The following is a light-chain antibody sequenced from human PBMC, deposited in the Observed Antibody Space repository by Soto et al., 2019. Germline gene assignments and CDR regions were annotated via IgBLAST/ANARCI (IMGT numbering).Light chain of an antibody. CDR3: QQYKSYSPLT. CDR1: QSVSSN. CDR2: GAS. J-gene: IGKJ4*01. Sequence: EIVLRRSPGTLSLSPGERATLSCRASQSVSSNLAWYQQKPGQAPRLLIYGASTRATGIPARFSGSGSGTDFTLTISILQPDDFATYYCQQYKSYSPLTFGGGTKVDIK. V-gene: IGKV3-15*01.